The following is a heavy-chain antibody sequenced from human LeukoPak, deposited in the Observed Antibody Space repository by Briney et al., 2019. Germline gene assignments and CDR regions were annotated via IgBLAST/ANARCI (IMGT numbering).Heavy chain of an antibody. CDR3: ARARRKQWLTLYYFDY. CDR2: INHSGST. Sequence: SETLSLTCAVYGGSFSGYYWSWIRQPPGKGLEWIGEINHSGSTNYNPSLKSRVTISVDTSRNQFSLKLSSVTAADTAIYYCARARRKQWLTLYYFDYWGQGTLVTVSS. J-gene: IGHJ4*02. V-gene: IGHV4-34*01. D-gene: IGHD6-19*01. CDR1: GGSFSGYY.